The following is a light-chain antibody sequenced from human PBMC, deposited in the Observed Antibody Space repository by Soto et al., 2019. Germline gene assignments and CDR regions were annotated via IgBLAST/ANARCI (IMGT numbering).Light chain of an antibody. Sequence: EIVMTQSPTILSLSPGERATLSCRASQSVSSNLAWYQQKPGQAPRLLIYAASTRATGIPDRFSGSGSGADFTLTITSLVPEDFAVYYCHQYGRAPRTFGQGTKVDIK. J-gene: IGKJ1*01. V-gene: IGKV3-20*01. CDR1: QSVSSN. CDR3: HQYGRAPRT. CDR2: AAS.